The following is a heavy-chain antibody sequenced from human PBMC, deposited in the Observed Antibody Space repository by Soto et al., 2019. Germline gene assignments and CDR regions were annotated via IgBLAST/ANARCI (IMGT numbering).Heavy chain of an antibody. CDR3: ARAPMVLTRSYFDS. D-gene: IGHD3-22*01. Sequence: PSETLSLTCTVSDGSISNFYWGWIRQPPGKGLEWIGYISSSGNTNYNPSLKSRVSISVDTSKNQFSLNLASVTAADTAVYYCARAPMVLTRSYFDSWGQGTPVTVSS. V-gene: IGHV4-59*01. J-gene: IGHJ4*02. CDR1: DGSISNFY. CDR2: ISSSGNT.